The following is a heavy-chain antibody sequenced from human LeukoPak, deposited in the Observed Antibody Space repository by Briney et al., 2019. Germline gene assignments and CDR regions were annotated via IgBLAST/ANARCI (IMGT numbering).Heavy chain of an antibody. CDR2: INPSGGST. Sequence: ASVKVSCKASGYTFTSYYMHWVRQAPGQGLEWMGIINPSGGSTSYAQKFQGRATMTRDTSTSTVYMELSSLRSEDTAVYYCARPGRPSPCGYSYGPKDPVYYYYYMDVWGKGTTVTVSS. CDR1: GYTFTSYY. J-gene: IGHJ6*03. V-gene: IGHV1-46*01. D-gene: IGHD5-18*01. CDR3: ARPGRPSPCGYSYGPKDPVYYYYYMDV.